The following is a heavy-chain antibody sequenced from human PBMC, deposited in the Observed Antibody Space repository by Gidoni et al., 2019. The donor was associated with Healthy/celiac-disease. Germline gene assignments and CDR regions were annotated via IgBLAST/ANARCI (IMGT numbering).Heavy chain of an antibody. CDR3: AKDLYYYDSSGTSTFDY. CDR1: GVTFSRYA. Sequence: EVQLLESGGGLVQPGGSLRLSCAASGVTFSRYAMSWVRQAPGKGLEWVSVISGSGGSTYYADSVKGRFTISRDNSKNTLYLQMNSLRAEDTAVYYCAKDLYYYDSSGTSTFDYWGQGTLVTVSS. J-gene: IGHJ4*02. CDR2: ISGSGGST. V-gene: IGHV3-23*01. D-gene: IGHD3-22*01.